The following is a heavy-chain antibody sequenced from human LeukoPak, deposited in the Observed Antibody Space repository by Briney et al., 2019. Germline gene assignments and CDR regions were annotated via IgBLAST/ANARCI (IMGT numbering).Heavy chain of an antibody. J-gene: IGHJ4*02. CDR2: IRFDGSDK. CDR1: GFTFSTYG. Sequence: GGSLRLSCAASGFTFSTYGMHWVRQAPGKGLEWVTFIRFDGSDKYYVDSVKGRFTISRVNSKNMVWLQINSPTAEDTATYYCAKDGNWARFEDWGQGTLVTVSS. V-gene: IGHV3-30*02. CDR3: AKDGNWARFED. D-gene: IGHD7-27*01.